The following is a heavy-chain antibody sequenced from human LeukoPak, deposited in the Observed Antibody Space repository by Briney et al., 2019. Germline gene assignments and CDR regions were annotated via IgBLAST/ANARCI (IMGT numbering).Heavy chain of an antibody. Sequence: GGSLRLSCTASGFTFGDYAMSWVRQAPGKGLEWVGFIRSKAYGGTTEYAASVKGRFTFSRDDSKSIAYLQMNSLKTEDTAVYYCTRVPATAISPTHMDAWGKGTTVTVSS. D-gene: IGHD2-15*01. CDR3: TRVPATAISPTHMDA. V-gene: IGHV3-49*04. CDR1: GFTFGDYA. J-gene: IGHJ6*03. CDR2: IRSKAYGGTT.